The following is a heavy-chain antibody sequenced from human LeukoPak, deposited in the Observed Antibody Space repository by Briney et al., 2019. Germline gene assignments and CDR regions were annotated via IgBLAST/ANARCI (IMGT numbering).Heavy chain of an antibody. CDR3: AREGSGYDSPYYFDY. CDR2: IYHSGST. D-gene: IGHD5-12*01. CDR1: GYSISSGYY. J-gene: IGHJ4*02. V-gene: IGHV4-38-2*02. Sequence: SETLSLTCAVSGYSISSGYYWGWIRQPPGKGLERIGSIYHSGSTYYNPSLKSRVTISVDTSKNQFSLKLSSVTAADTAVYYCAREGSGYDSPYYFDYWGQGTLVTVSS.